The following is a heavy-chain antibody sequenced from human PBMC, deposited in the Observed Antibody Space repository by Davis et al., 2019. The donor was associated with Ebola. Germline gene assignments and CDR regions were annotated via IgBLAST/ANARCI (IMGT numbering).Heavy chain of an antibody. D-gene: IGHD2-2*02. J-gene: IGHJ4*02. CDR2: ISSSSSYT. V-gene: IGHV3-11*06. CDR3: AGAHCSSTSCYTFALVDY. Sequence: PGGSLRLSCAASGFTFSDYYMSWIRQAPGKGLEWVSYISSSSSYTNYADSVKGRFTISRDNAKNSLYLQMNSLRAEDTAVYYCAGAHCSSTSCYTFALVDYWGQGTLVTVSS. CDR1: GFTFSDYY.